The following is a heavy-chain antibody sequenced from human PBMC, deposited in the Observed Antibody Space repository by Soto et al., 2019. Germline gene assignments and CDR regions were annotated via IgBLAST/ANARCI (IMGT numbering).Heavy chain of an antibody. CDR2: IYYSGST. J-gene: IGHJ4*02. V-gene: IGHV4-39*01. D-gene: IGHD4-17*01. CDR1: GGSISSSSYY. Sequence: QLQLQESGPGLVKPSETLSLTCTVSGGSISSSSYYWGWIRQPPGKGLEWIGSIYYSGSTYYNPSLKSRVTISVDTSKNQFSLKLSSVTAADTAVYYCATPANYGGHSYFDYWGQGTLVTVSS. CDR3: ATPANYGGHSYFDY.